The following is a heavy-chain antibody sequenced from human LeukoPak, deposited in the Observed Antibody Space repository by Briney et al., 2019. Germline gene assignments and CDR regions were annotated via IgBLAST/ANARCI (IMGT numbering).Heavy chain of an antibody. D-gene: IGHD3-22*01. CDR3: ARSGYYYDSSGRSPFDY. CDR2: IYYSGST. CDR1: GGSVSSGSYY. Sequence: PSETLSLTCTVSGGSVSSGSYYWSWIRQPPGKGLEWIGYIYYSGSTNYNPSLKSRVTISVDTSKNQFSLKLSSVTAADTAVYYCARSGYYYDSSGRSPFDYWGQGTLVTVSS. J-gene: IGHJ4*02. V-gene: IGHV4-61*01.